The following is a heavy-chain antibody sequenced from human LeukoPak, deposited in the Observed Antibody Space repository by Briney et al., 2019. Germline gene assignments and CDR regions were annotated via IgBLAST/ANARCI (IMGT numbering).Heavy chain of an antibody. J-gene: IGHJ6*02. CDR2: IHYSGDI. CDR3: AREGVRGTLGLDV. D-gene: IGHD2-15*01. Sequence: PSETLSLTCTVSGASISTSYWYWIRQPPGKGLEWIGYIHYSGDINYNPSLKSRVTISAYTSKNQLSLKLSSVTAADTAVYYCAREGVRGTLGLDVWGQGTTVTVSS. V-gene: IGHV4-59*01. CDR1: GASISTSY.